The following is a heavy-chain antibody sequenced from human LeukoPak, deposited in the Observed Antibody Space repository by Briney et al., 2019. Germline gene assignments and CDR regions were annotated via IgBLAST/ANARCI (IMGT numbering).Heavy chain of an antibody. CDR3: ARDPPDV. V-gene: IGHV3-21*01. CDR1: GFTSSSYS. Sequence: GSLRLSCAASGFTSSSYSMNWFRQPPGKGLEWGSSISSSSSYRYYADSVKGRFTISRDNAKNSLYLQMNSLRAEDTAVYYCARDPPDVWGQGTTVTVSS. J-gene: IGHJ6*02. CDR2: ISSSSSYR.